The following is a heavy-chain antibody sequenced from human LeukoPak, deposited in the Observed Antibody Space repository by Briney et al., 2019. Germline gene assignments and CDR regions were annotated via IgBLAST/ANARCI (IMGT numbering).Heavy chain of an antibody. CDR3: AKEREYYDSSAYFDY. CDR2: ISFGGVST. D-gene: IGHD3-22*01. CDR1: GFTFISFP. J-gene: IGHJ4*02. V-gene: IGHV3-23*01. Sequence: GGSLRLSCAASGFTFISFPMSWVRQAPGKALEWVSTISFGGVSTYYADSVKGRFTVSRDNSNNILYLQMNILGAEDTAVYYCAKEREYYDSSAYFDYWGQGTLVTVSS.